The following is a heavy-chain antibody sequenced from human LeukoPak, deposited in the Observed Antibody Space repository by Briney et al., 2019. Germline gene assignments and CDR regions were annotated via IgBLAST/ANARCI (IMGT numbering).Heavy chain of an antibody. Sequence: GGSLRLSCAASGFTFSDYYMSWIRQAPGKGLEWVSYISSSGNSISYADSVKGRFTISRDNAKNSLYLQMHSLRAEDTAVYYCARCGDGLPCDFDYWGQGTLVTVSS. CDR1: GFTFSDYY. J-gene: IGHJ4*02. D-gene: IGHD3-10*01. V-gene: IGHV3-11*04. CDR3: ARCGDGLPCDFDY. CDR2: ISSSGNSI.